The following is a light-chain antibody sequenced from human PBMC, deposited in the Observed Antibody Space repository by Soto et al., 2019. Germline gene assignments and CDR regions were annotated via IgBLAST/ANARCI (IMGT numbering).Light chain of an antibody. CDR1: QSISSN. CDR2: RTS. V-gene: IGKV3-15*01. Sequence: EIVMTQSPATLSVSPGERATLSCRASQSISSNLAWYRQKPGQAPRLLMFRTSSRATGLPARFSGSGSGTEFNLTVSSLQSEDFGVYYCQQYNNWPRATFGGGTKVDIK. CDR3: QQYNNWPRAT. J-gene: IGKJ4*01.